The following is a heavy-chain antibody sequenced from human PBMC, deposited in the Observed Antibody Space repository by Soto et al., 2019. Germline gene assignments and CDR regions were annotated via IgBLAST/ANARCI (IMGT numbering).Heavy chain of an antibody. V-gene: IGHV1-69*02. CDR3: AKVSGGADAEGYYFDF. J-gene: IGHJ4*02. CDR1: GGPFSTYT. Sequence: QVQLVQSGAEVKKPGSSVKVSCKASGGPFSTYTISWVRQAPGQGLEWMGRIIPILGVANYAQKFQGRVSITAYKSTTTAYMEVSSLRCEDTDMYYGAKVSGGADAEGYYFDFWVQGTLVTVSS. CDR2: IIPILGVA. D-gene: IGHD2-15*01.